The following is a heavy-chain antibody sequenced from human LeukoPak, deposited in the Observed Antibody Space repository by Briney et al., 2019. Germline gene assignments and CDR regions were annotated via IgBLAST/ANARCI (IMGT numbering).Heavy chain of an antibody. Sequence: GGSLRLSCAASGFTFSSYEMNWVRQAPGKGLEWVSYISSSGSTIYYADSVKGRFTISRDNAKNMLYLQMNSLRAEDRTVYYCARGVRIAVAGYIDYWGQGTLVTVSS. CDR2: ISSSGSTI. V-gene: IGHV3-48*03. CDR1: GFTFSSYE. J-gene: IGHJ4*02. CDR3: ARGVRIAVAGYIDY. D-gene: IGHD6-19*01.